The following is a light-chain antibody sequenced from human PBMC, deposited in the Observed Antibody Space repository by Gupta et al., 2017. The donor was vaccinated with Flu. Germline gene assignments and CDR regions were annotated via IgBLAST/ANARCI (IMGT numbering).Light chain of an antibody. CDR3: QQDYNLSPHS. V-gene: IGKV3D-7*01. J-gene: IGKJ2*03. Sequence: PGVRITLSCRASQSVSSSYLTWYHQKPGQASRLRIYGASTKATSIPARFSSSGSGTDFTLTISSLQPEDVAVYYCQQDYNLSPHSFGQGTKLEI. CDR2: GAS. CDR1: QSVSSSY.